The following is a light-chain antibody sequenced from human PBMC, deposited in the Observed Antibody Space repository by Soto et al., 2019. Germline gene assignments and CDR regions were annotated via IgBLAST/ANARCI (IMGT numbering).Light chain of an antibody. V-gene: IGKV3-20*01. CDR3: QQYDSSLS. CDR2: DTS. J-gene: IGKJ1*01. CDR1: QIISSNF. Sequence: EIVLTQSPGTLPLSPGERATLSCRASQIISSNFLAWYQQKPGQSPTLLIYDTSRSAEGIPDRFSATVSGTDFTLHISRLEHEDFVVYYCQQYDSSLSFGPGTKVEMK.